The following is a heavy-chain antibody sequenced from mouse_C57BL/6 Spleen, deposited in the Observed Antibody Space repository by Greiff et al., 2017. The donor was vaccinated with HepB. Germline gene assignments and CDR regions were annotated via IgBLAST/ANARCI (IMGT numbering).Heavy chain of an antibody. J-gene: IGHJ4*01. V-gene: IGHV5-17*01. CDR1: GFTFSDYG. Sequence: EVKLMESGGGLVKPGGSLKLSCAASGFTFSDYGMHWVRQAPEKGLEWVAYISSGSSTIYYADTVKGRFTISRDNAKNTLFLQMTSLRSEDTAMYYCARGRYDGGTIGITDAMDYWGQGTSVTVSS. CDR3: ARGRYDGGTIGITDAMDY. CDR2: ISSGSSTI. D-gene: IGHD2-12*01.